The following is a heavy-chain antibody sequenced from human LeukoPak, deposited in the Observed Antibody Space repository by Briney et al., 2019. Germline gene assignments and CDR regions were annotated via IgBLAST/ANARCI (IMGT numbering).Heavy chain of an antibody. CDR3: ASMYFSQYLQH. CDR1: GFTVNNNY. V-gene: IGHV3-53*01. CDR2: IYSGGST. Sequence: PGGSLRLSCAASGFTVNNNYMSWVRQAPGKGLEWVSVIYSGGSTYYADSVKGRFTISRDNSKNTLYLQMNSLRAEDTAVYYCASMYFSQYLQHWGQGTLVTVSS. D-gene: IGHD2-8*01. J-gene: IGHJ1*01.